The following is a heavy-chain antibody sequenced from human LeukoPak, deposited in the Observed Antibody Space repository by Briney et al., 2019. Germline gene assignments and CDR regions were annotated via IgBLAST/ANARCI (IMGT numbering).Heavy chain of an antibody. J-gene: IGHJ4*02. CDR2: IIPILGIA. V-gene: IGHV1-69*04. CDR1: GGTFSSYA. Sequence: ASVKVSCKASGGTFSSYAISWVRQAPGQGLEWMGRIIPILGIANYAQKFQGRATITADKSTSTAYMELSSLRSEDAAVYYCARDTPPGPLDYWGQGTLVTVSS. CDR3: ARDTPPGPLDY.